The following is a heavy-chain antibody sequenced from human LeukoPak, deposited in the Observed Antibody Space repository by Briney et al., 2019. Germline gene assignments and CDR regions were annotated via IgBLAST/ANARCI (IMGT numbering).Heavy chain of an antibody. CDR2: IKQDGSDE. CDR1: GFTFSSYW. V-gene: IGHV3-7*01. D-gene: IGHD3-22*01. Sequence: PGGSLRLSCAASGFTFSSYWMTWVRQAPGKGLEWVANIKQDGSDERYVDSVKGRFTISRDNARNSLYLQMNSLRAEDTAVYYCARDLDYSDSSGPYPAYWGQGTLVTVSS. J-gene: IGHJ4*02. CDR3: ARDLDYSDSSGPYPAY.